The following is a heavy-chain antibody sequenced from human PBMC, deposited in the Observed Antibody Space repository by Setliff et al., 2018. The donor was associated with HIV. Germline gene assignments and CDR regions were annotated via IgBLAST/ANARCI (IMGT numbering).Heavy chain of an antibody. D-gene: IGHD3-22*01. V-gene: IGHV4-4*08. CDR1: GGSISSYY. Sequence: SETLSLTCTVSGGSISSYYWSWIRQPPGKGLEWIGYIYTSGSTNYNPSLKSRVTISVDTSKNQFSLKLSSVTAADTAVYYCARGGNDSSGYYWGSRNTFDYWGQGTLVTV. J-gene: IGHJ4*02. CDR3: ARGGNDSSGYYWGSRNTFDY. CDR2: IYTSGST.